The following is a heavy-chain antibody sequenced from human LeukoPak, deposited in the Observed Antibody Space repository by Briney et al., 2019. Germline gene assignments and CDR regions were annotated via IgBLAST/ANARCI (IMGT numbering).Heavy chain of an antibody. CDR2: IYTSGST. D-gene: IGHD1-26*01. J-gene: IGHJ6*02. Sequence: PSETLSLTCAVYGGSFSGYYWSWIRQPPGKGLEWIGRIYTSGSTNYNPSLKSRVTMSVDTSKNQFSLKLSSVTAADTAVYHCARESGSYPLYGMDVWGQGTTVTVSS. CDR3: ARESGSYPLYGMDV. V-gene: IGHV4-59*10. CDR1: GGSFSGYY.